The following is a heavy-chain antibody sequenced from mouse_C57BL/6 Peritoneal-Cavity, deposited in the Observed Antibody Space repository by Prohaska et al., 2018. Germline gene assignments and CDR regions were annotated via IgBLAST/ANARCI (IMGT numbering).Heavy chain of an antibody. CDR1: GYTFTDYY. D-gene: IGHD1-1*01. CDR3: ASYYYGSYYIDY. J-gene: IGHJ2*01. V-gene: IGHV1-19*01. Sequence: EVQLQQSGPVLVKPGASVKMSCNASGYTFTDYYMHWVKQSLRKRLEWIGVINPYNGGTSYNHKFKGNATVTVDKSSSTAYMELNSLTSEDSAVYYCASYYYGSYYIDYWGQGTTLTVSS. CDR2: INPYNGGT.